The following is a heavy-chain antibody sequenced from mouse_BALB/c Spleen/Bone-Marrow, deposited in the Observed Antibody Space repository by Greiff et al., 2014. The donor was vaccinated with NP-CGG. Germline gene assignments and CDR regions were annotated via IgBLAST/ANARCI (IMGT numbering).Heavy chain of an antibody. D-gene: IGHD1-1*01. Sequence: EVQLVESGGGLVRPKGSLKLSCAASGFTFNTYAMNWVRQAPGKGLEWVARIRSKSNNYATYYADSVKDRFTISRDDSQSMLYLQMINLKTEDTAMYYCVRQRYYYGSSDWYFDVWGAGTTVTVSS. CDR3: VRQRYYYGSSDWYFDV. J-gene: IGHJ1*01. CDR2: IRSKSNNYAT. V-gene: IGHV10-1*02. CDR1: GFTFNTYA.